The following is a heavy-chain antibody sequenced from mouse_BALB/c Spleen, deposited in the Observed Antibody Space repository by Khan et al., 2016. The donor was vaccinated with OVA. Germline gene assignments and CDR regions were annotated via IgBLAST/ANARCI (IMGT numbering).Heavy chain of an antibody. Sequence: VQLQQSGAELAKPGASVKMSCKASGYTFTTYWMHWVKQRPGQGLEWIGYINPTSGDTDYNQKFKDKATLTADTSSSTAYMQLSSLTSDDSAVYYCARDRIDYWGQGTTLTVSS. J-gene: IGHJ2*01. CDR2: INPTSGDT. CDR1: GYTFTTYW. CDR3: ARDRIDY. V-gene: IGHV1-7*01.